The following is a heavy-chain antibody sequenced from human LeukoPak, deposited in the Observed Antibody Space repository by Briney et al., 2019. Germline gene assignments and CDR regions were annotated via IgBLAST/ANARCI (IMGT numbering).Heavy chain of an antibody. D-gene: IGHD5-18*01. V-gene: IGHV3-74*01. J-gene: IGHJ4*02. CDR1: GFTFSSYW. CDR2: INSDGSST. CDR3: AKVLPLGYSYTDWDY. Sequence: GGSLRLSCAASGFTFSSYWMHWVRQAPAKGLVWVSRINSDGSSTSYADSVKGRFTISRDNAKNTLYLQMNSLRAEDTAVYYCAKVLPLGYSYTDWDYWGQGTLVTVSS.